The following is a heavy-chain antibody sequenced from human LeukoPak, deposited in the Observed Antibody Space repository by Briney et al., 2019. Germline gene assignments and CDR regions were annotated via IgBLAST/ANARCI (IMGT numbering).Heavy chain of an antibody. CDR3: ARDQGPLDY. CDR2: IWYDGSNK. Sequence: GGSLRLSCEASGFPFSAYAVTWVRQAPGKGLEWVAVIWYDGSNKYYADSVKGRFTISRDNSKNTLYLQMNSLRAEDTAVYYCARDQGPLDYWGQGTLVTVSS. J-gene: IGHJ4*02. V-gene: IGHV3-33*08. CDR1: GFPFSAYA.